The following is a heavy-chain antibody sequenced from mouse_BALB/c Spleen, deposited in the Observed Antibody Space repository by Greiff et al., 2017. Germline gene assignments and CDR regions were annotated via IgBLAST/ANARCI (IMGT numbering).Heavy chain of an antibody. Sequence: DVKLVESGGGLVQPGGSRKLSCAASGFTFSSFGMHWVRQAPEKGLEWVAYISSGSSTIYYADTVKGRFTISRDNPKNTLFLQMTSLRSEDTAMYYCARDYDSSFDYWGQGTTLTVSS. CDR2: ISSGSSTI. CDR3: ARDYDSSFDY. D-gene: IGHD1-1*01. V-gene: IGHV5-17*02. J-gene: IGHJ2*01. CDR1: GFTFSSFG.